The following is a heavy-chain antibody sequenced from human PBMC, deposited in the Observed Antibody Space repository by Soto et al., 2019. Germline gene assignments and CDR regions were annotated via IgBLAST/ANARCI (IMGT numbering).Heavy chain of an antibody. J-gene: IGHJ5*02. V-gene: IGHV4-59*08. D-gene: IGHD3-10*01. CDR3: ARRKGFGDSKSWFDP. Sequence: QVQLQESGPGLVKPSETLSLTCTVSGGSISSYYWSWIRQPPGKGLEWIGYIYYNGSTNYNPSLKSRVTISVDTSKNQFSLKLSSVTAADTAVYYCARRKGFGDSKSWFDPWGQGTLVTVSS. CDR2: IYYNGST. CDR1: GGSISSYY.